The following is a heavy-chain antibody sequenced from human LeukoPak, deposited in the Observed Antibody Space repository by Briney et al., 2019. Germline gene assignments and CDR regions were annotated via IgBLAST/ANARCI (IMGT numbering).Heavy chain of an antibody. J-gene: IGHJ6*02. CDR2: IVVGSGNT. D-gene: IGHD5-18*01. CDR1: GFTFTSSA. Sequence: ASVKVSCKASGFTFTSSAVQWVRQARGQRLEWIGWIVVGSGNTNYAQKFQGRVTITRDMSTSTAYTELSSLRSEDTAVYYCAAGITLSNVDTASYYYYYGMDVWGQGTTVTVSS. V-gene: IGHV1-58*01. CDR3: AAGITLSNVDTASYYYYYGMDV.